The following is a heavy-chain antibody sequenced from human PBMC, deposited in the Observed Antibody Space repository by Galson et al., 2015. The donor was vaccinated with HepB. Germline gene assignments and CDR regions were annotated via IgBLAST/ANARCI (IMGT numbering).Heavy chain of an antibody. CDR3: AREVTD. CDR1: GFTFSSYS. J-gene: IGHJ4*02. D-gene: IGHD2-21*02. V-gene: IGHV3-33*01. Sequence: SLRLSCAASGFTFSSYSMHWVRQAPGKGLEWVAVIWYDGGNKYYADSVRGRFTISRDNSKNTLYLQMSSQRAEDTAIYYCAREVTDWGQGTLVTVSS. CDR2: IWYDGGNK.